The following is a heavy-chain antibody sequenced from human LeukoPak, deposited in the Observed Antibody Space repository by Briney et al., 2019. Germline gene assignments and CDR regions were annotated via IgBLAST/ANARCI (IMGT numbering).Heavy chain of an antibody. CDR1: GFTFNSYW. J-gene: IGHJ4*02. V-gene: IGHV3-7*01. CDR2: VKQDGSEK. D-gene: IGHD1-1*01. CDR3: ADNLSR. Sequence: HPGGSLRLSCAASGFTFNSYWMNWVRQAPGKGLEWVANVKQDGSEKYYVDSVKGRFTISRDSAKNSLYLQMNSLRAEDTAVYFCADNLSRWGQGTLVTVSS.